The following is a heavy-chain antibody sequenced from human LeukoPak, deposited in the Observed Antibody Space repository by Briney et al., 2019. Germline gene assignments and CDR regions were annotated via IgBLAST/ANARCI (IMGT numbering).Heavy chain of an antibody. CDR3: ARANHSPSAPDYYDSSDSYYYYYMDV. D-gene: IGHD3-22*01. CDR1: GFTFDDYG. V-gene: IGHV3-20*04. Sequence: PGGSLRLSCAASGFTFDDYGMSWVRQAPGKGLEWVSGINWNGGSTGYADSVKGRFTISRDNAKNSLYLQMNSLRAEDTALYYCARANHSPSAPDYYDSSDSYYYYYMDVWGKGTTVTVSS. CDR2: INWNGGST. J-gene: IGHJ6*03.